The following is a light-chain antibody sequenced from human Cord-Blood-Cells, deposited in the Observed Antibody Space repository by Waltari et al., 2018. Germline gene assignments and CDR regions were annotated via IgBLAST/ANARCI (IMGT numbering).Light chain of an antibody. CDR2: SNN. CDR3: AAWDDSLNGYV. J-gene: IGLJ1*01. Sequence: QSVLTQPPSASGTPGQRVTISCSGSSSHIGRTTVNWYQQRPGTAPKLLIYSNNQRPSGVPDRFSGSKSGTSASLAISGLQSEDEADYYCAAWDDSLNGYVFGTGTKVTVL. V-gene: IGLV1-44*01. CDR1: SSHIGRTT.